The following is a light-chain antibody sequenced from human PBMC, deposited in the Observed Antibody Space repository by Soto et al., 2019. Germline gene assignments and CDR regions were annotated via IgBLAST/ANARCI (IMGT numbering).Light chain of an antibody. Sequence: IVMTQSPATLSVSPGDRVTLSCRASLSVSSDLAWYQQRPGQAPRLLIYGASTRATGIPARFSGTGSGTEFTLTISSLQSEDFAIYYCQQYNNWPPYTFAQGTKLEIK. V-gene: IGKV3-15*01. CDR1: LSVSSD. J-gene: IGKJ2*01. CDR3: QQYNNWPPYT. CDR2: GAS.